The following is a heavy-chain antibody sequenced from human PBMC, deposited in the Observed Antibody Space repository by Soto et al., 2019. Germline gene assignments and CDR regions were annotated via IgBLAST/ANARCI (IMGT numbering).Heavy chain of an antibody. Sequence: EVQLLESGGGLVQPGGSLRLSCAASGFSFSNYAMSWVRQAPGKGLEWVSSITSGGDSTYFADSVRGRFTISRDNAKDTLYLQMNSLRPEDTALYYCARSWSGSTSGRVDVWGQGTTVTVSS. V-gene: IGHV3-23*01. CDR2: ITSGGDST. CDR1: GFSFSNYA. CDR3: ARSWSGSTSGRVDV. D-gene: IGHD3-3*01. J-gene: IGHJ6*02.